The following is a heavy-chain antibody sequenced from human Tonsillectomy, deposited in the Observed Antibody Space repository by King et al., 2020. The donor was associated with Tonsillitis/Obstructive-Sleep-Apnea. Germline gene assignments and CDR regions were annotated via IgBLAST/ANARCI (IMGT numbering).Heavy chain of an antibody. CDR2: IIPILGIA. Sequence: QLVQSGAEVKTPGSSVKVSCKASGDTFSSYAINWVRQAPGQGLEWMGRIIPILGIATYAQKFQGRVTITADKSTSTAYMELSSLRSEDTVVYDCGRGVYSNFPLYYYMGVWGKGPTVTVPS. CDR3: GRGVYSNFPLYYYMGV. D-gene: IGHD4-11*01. CDR1: GDTFSSYA. J-gene: IGHJ6*03. V-gene: IGHV1-69*04.